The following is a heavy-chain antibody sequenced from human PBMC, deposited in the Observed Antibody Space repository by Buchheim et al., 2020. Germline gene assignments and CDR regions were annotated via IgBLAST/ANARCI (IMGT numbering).Heavy chain of an antibody. CDR1: GCSISSSSYY. Sequence: QLQLQESGPGLVKPSETLSLACTVSGCSISSSSYYWGWIRHPPGKGLELIWSIYDSGVTYYNPSLKSRVTMFVCTSKNQFSLKLSSVTAADTAGYYCARAREEYYYDSSGYYNTHWFDPWGQGTL. CDR3: ARAREEYYYDSSGYYNTHWFDP. CDR2: IYDSGVT. V-gene: IGHV4-39*07. J-gene: IGHJ5*02. D-gene: IGHD3-22*01.